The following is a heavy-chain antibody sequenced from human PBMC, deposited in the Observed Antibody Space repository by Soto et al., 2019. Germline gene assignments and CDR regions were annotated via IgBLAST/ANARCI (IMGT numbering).Heavy chain of an antibody. D-gene: IGHD6-13*01. J-gene: IGHJ4*02. CDR1: GGSISSYY. Sequence: QVQLQESGPGLVKPSETLSLTCTVSGGSISSYYWSWIRQPPGKGLEWIGYIYYSGSTNYNPSLKSRVTMSVDTSKNQFSLQLSSVTAADTAVYYCAREGAAAGTSVDYWGQGTLVTVSS. CDR3: AREGAAAGTSVDY. V-gene: IGHV4-59*01. CDR2: IYYSGST.